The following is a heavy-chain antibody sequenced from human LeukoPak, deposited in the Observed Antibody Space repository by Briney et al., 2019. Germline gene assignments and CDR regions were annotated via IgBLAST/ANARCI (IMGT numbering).Heavy chain of an antibody. D-gene: IGHD2-2*01. V-gene: IGHV3-23*01. CDR3: AKDPVPAADISFSQYFQH. CDR1: GFTFSSYA. Sequence: PGGSLRLSCAASGFTFSSYAMSWVRQAPGKGLEWVSTISSSGGNTYYADSVKGRFTISRDYSKNTLYLQLNSLRAEDAAVYYCAKDPVPAADISFSQYFQHWGQGTLVTVSS. CDR2: ISSSGGNT. J-gene: IGHJ1*01.